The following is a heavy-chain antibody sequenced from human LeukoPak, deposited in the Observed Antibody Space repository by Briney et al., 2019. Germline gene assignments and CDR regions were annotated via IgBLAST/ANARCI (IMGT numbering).Heavy chain of an antibody. CDR1: GFTFSSYS. CDR3: ARDSADGSIAVAGTTDY. D-gene: IGHD6-19*01. Sequence: PGGSLRLSCAASGFTFSSYSMNWVRQAPGKGLEWVSSISSSSSYINYADSVKGGFTKSRDNAKNSLYLQMNSLRTEDTAVYYCARDSADGSIAVAGTTDYWGQGTLVTVSS. CDR2: ISSSSSYI. J-gene: IGHJ4*02. V-gene: IGHV3-21*01.